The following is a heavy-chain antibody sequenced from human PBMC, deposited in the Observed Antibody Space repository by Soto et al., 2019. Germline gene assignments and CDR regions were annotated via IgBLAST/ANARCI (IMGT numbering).Heavy chain of an antibody. J-gene: IGHJ4*02. D-gene: IGHD6-19*01. CDR3: ARGSSSGHFDY. CDR2: IWYDGSNK. Sequence: GGSLRLSCAASGFTFSSYGMHWVRQAPGKGLEWVAVIWYDGSNKYYADSVKGRLTISRDNSKNTLYLQMNSLRAEDTAVYYCARGSSSGHFDYWGQGTLVTVSS. CDR1: GFTFSSYG. V-gene: IGHV3-33*01.